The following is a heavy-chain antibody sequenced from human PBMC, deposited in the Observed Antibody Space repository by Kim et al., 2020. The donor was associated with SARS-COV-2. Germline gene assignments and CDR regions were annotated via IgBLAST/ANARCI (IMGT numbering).Heavy chain of an antibody. Sequence: SVKVSCKASGGTFSSYAISWVLQAPGQGLEWMGGIIPIFGTANYAQKFQGRVTITADESTSTAYMELSSLRSEDTAVYYCARASGPNNWNYQGPGYWGQGTLVTVSS. CDR3: ARASGPNNWNYQGPGY. CDR1: GGTFSSYA. V-gene: IGHV1-69*13. CDR2: IIPIFGTA. D-gene: IGHD1-7*01. J-gene: IGHJ4*02.